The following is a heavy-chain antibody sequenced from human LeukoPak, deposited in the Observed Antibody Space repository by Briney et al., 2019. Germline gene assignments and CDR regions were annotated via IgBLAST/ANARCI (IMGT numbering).Heavy chain of an antibody. J-gene: IGHJ6*02. CDR2: IKQDGSEK. D-gene: IGHD3-3*01. CDR3: ARGQGYYDFWSGYYGTYYYYGMDV. CDR1: GFTFSSYW. Sequence: GGSLRLSCAASGFTFSSYWMSWVRQAPGKGLEWVANIKQDGSEKYYADSVKGRFTISRDNAKNSLYLQMNSLRAEDTAVYYCARGQGYYDFWSGYYGTYYYYGMDVWGQGTTVTVSS. V-gene: IGHV3-7*01.